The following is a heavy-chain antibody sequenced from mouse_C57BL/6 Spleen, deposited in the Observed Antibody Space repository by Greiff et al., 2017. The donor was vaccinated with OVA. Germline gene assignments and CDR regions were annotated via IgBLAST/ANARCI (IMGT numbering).Heavy chain of an antibody. V-gene: IGHV1-26*01. CDR1: GYTFTDYY. D-gene: IGHD1-1*01. CDR2: INPNNGGT. Sequence: EVQLQQSGPELVKPGASVKISCKASGYTFTDYYMNWVKQSHGKSLEWIGDINPNNGGTSYNQKFKGKATLTVDKSSRTAYMELRSLTSEDSAVYYCARARYYGSSPYYDYWGQGTTLTVSS. CDR3: ARARYYGSSPYYDY. J-gene: IGHJ2*01.